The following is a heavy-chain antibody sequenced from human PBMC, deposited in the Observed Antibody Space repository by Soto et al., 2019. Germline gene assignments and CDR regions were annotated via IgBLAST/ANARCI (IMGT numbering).Heavy chain of an antibody. CDR2: IIPIFGTA. D-gene: IGHD3-22*01. V-gene: IGHV1-69*13. CDR3: ASPLPYYDDSTTGSTQGAFDI. Sequence: GASVKVSFKASGGTFSSYAISWVRQAPGQGLEWMGGIIPIFGTANYAQKFQGRVTITADESTSTAYMELSSLRSEDTAVYYCASPLPYYDDSTTGSTQGAFDIWGQGTMVTVSS. CDR1: GGTFSSYA. J-gene: IGHJ3*02.